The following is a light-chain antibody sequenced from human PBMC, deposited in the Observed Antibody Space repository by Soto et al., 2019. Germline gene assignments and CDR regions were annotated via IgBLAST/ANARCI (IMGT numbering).Light chain of an antibody. V-gene: IGKV1-6*01. CDR2: AAS. Sequence: APPMTQSPSSLSASVGDRVTIACRASQGIRTELAWYQQKRGEAPKLLIYAASALQSGVPSRFSGSGSGTDFTLTISNLQPEDFATYYCLQDSDYPRTFCQGTKVEMK. J-gene: IGKJ1*01. CDR1: QGIRTE. CDR3: LQDSDYPRT.